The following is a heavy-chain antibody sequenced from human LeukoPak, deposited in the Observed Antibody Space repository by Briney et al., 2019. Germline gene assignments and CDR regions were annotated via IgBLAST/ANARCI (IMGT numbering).Heavy chain of an antibody. J-gene: IGHJ4*02. V-gene: IGHV1-18*01. CDR3: ARTGRGYDFWSGYYTH. D-gene: IGHD3-3*01. CDR2: ISAYNGNT. CDR1: GYTFTSYG. Sequence: ASVKVSCKASGYTFTSYGISWVRQAPGQGLEWMGWISAYNGNTNYAQKLQGRVTMTTDTSTSTAYMELRSLRSDDTAVYYCARTGRGYDFWSGYYTHWGQGTLVTLSS.